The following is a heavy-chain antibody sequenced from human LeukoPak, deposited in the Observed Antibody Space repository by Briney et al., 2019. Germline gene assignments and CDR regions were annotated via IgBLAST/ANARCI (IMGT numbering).Heavy chain of an antibody. D-gene: IGHD5-18*01. J-gene: IGHJ4*02. CDR2: ISYSGWT. CDR3: ARGGVYNYGPIDY. V-gene: IGHV4-59*11. CDR1: GDSISSHY. Sequence: SETLSLTCTVPGDSISSHYWSWFRQPPGKGLEWLGYISYSGWTNYSPSLMSRLIILVDTSKNQFSLKLSSVTAADTAVYYCARGGVYNYGPIDYWGQGNLVTVSS.